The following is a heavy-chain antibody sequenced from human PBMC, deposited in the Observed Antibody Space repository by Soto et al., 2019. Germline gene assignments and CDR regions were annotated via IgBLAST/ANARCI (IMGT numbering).Heavy chain of an antibody. CDR3: AKAIWATVGAIT. J-gene: IGHJ5*02. V-gene: IGHV3-23*01. CDR1: GFTFSSYA. CDR2: ISGSSDIT. Sequence: GGSLRLSCAASGFTFSSYAISWVRQAPGKGLEWVSAISGSSDITYYADTVKGRFTISRDNSKNTLYLQMISLRAEDTAVYYCAKAIWATVGAITWGQGTLVTVSS. D-gene: IGHD1-26*01.